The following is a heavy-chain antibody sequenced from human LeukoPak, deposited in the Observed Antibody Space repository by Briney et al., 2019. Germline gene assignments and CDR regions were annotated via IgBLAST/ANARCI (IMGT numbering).Heavy chain of an antibody. CDR1: GFTFSSYW. Sequence: PGGSLRLSCAASGFTFSSYWMSWVRQAPGKGLEGVANIKQDGSEKYYVDSVKGRFTISRDNAKNSLYLQMNSLRAEDTAVYYCARERYYDSSGYYYYYFDYWGQGTLVTVSS. CDR2: IKQDGSEK. V-gene: IGHV3-7*01. J-gene: IGHJ4*02. D-gene: IGHD3-22*01. CDR3: ARERYYDSSGYYYYYFDY.